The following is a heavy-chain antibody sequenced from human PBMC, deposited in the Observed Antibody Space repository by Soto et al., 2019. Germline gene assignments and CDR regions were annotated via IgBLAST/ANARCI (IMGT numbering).Heavy chain of an antibody. Sequence: PWGSLRLSCAASGFTFSNFAMHWVRQAPGKGLEWVAVISYDGSNKYYGDSMKGRFTISRDNSNSALYVQMNSLTGEDTAVYYCARTRSAWSDFHYYSLDVWGQGTTVTVSS. V-gene: IGHV3-30*14. J-gene: IGHJ6*02. CDR1: GFTFSNFA. CDR2: ISYDGSNK. D-gene: IGHD1-26*01. CDR3: ARTRSAWSDFHYYSLDV.